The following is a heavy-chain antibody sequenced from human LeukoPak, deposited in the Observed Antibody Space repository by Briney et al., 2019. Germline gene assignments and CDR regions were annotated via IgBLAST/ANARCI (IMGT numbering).Heavy chain of an antibody. J-gene: IGHJ3*02. CDR1: GDSFSSHY. D-gene: IGHD4-17*01. CDR2: ISYIGST. CDR3: ARDLVTVTKGFDI. Sequence: SEALSLTCAVSGDSFSSHYWTWIRQPPGKGLEWIGYISYIGSTNYNPSLKSRVTISIDTSKNQFSLKLSSVTAADTAVYYCARDLVTVTKGFDIWGQGTMVSVSS. V-gene: IGHV4-59*11.